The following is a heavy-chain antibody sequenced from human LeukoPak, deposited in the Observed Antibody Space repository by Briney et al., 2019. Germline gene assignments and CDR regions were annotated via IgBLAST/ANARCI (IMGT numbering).Heavy chain of an antibody. CDR2: IYTSGST. CDR3: ARAGISGSYYFVDWYFDL. J-gene: IGHJ2*01. V-gene: IGHV4-4*07. Sequence: PSETLSLTCTVSGGSISSYYWSWIRQPAGKGLEWVGRIYTSGSTNYNPSLKSRVTMSVDTSKNQFSLKLSSVTAADTAVYYCARAGISGSYYFVDWYFDLWGRGTLVTVSS. CDR1: GGSISSYY. D-gene: IGHD1-26*01.